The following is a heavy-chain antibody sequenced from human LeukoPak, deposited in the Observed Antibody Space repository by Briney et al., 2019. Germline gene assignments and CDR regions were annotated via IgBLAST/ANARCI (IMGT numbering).Heavy chain of an antibody. J-gene: IGHJ4*02. CDR1: GFTFSSYW. CDR3: VPEGRISSYDLLDY. CDR2: INQDGSKE. V-gene: IGHV3-7*01. Sequence: GGSLRLSCAASGFTFSSYWMTWVRQAPGKGLEWVAHINQDGSKEYYMDSVKAGFTISRDNAKNSLSLQMNSPRADDTAVYYCVPEGRISSYDLLDYWGQGTLVTVSS. D-gene: IGHD5-12*01.